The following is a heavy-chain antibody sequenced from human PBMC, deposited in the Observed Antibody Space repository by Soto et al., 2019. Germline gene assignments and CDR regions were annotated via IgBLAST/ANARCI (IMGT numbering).Heavy chain of an antibody. Sequence: EVQLVESGGGLVQPGGSLRLSCAASGFTFSCYSMNWVRQAPGKGLEWVSYISSSSSTIYYADSVKGRFTISRDNAKNSLYLQMNSLRAEDTAVYYCARIGRLRWGDYWGQGTLVTVSS. CDR2: ISSSSSTI. CDR3: ARIGRLRWGDY. V-gene: IGHV3-48*01. CDR1: GFTFSCYS. J-gene: IGHJ4*02. D-gene: IGHD4-17*01.